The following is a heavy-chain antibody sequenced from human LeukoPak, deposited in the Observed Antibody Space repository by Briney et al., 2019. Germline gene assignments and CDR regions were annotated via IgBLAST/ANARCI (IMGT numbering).Heavy chain of an antibody. CDR3: ARSPPYPH. J-gene: IGHJ4*02. V-gene: IGHV3-30*14. CDR2: ISYDGSNK. Sequence: GGSLILSCAASGFTFSSYAMHWVRQAPGKGLEWVAVISYDGSNKYYADSVKGRFTISRDNSRNTLYLQMNSLRAEDTAVYYCARSPPYPHWGQGTLVTVSS. CDR1: GFTFSSYA. D-gene: IGHD2-2*01.